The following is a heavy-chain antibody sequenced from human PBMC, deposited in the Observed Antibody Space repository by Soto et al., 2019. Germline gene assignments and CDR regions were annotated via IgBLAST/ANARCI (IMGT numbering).Heavy chain of an antibody. V-gene: IGHV3-23*01. CDR2: IGESGTPT. CDR3: ARYIPGVRYYGMDV. CDR1: GFTFSSYA. J-gene: IGHJ6*02. D-gene: IGHD2-2*01. Sequence: GGSVRLSCAASGFTFSSYAMKWVRQAPGKGLEWVSLIGESGTPTYYADSVKGRFTISRDNSGNTLFLEMYSLRAEDTAVYYCARYIPGVRYYGMDVWGQGTTVTVS.